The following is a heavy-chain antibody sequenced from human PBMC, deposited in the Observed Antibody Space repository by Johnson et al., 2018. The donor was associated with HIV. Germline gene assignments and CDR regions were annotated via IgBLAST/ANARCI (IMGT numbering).Heavy chain of an antibody. CDR2: ILYDGNNK. CDR1: GFIFSSYA. J-gene: IGHJ3*02. V-gene: IGHV3-30-3*01. D-gene: IGHD3-22*01. CDR3: AKETRDSRSAFDI. Sequence: VQLVESGGGVVQPGRSLRLSCAASGFIFSSYAMHWVRQAPGKGLEWVAVILYDGNNKYYADSVKGRFTISRDNSKNTLYLQMNSLRAEDTAVYYCAKETRDSRSAFDIWGQGTMVTVSS.